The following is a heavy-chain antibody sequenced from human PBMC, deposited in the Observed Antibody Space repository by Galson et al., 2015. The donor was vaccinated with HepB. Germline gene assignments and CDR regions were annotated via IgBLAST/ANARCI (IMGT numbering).Heavy chain of an antibody. V-gene: IGHV3-23*01. CDR3: AKDGAMVQGLDAVGI. Sequence: SLRLSXXXSGFTXXXYAXXXVRQAPGKGLELVSAISGSGGSTYYADSVKGRFTISRDNSKNTLYLQMNSLRAEDTAVYLCAKDGAMVQGLDAVGIWGHGTMXXVSS. CDR1: GFTXXXYA. CDR2: ISGSGGST. D-gene: IGHD3-10*01. J-gene: IGHJ3*02.